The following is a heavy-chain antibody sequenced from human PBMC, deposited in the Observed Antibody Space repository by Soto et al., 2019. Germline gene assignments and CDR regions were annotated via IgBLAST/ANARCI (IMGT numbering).Heavy chain of an antibody. CDR3: ARDTYYYDSSGGMDV. D-gene: IGHD3-22*01. CDR1: GFTFSSYE. V-gene: IGHV3-48*03. CDR2: ISSSGSTI. J-gene: IGHJ6*02. Sequence: PVGSLRLSCAASGFTFSSYEMNWVRQAPGKGLGWVSYISSSGSTIYYADSVKGRFTISRDSAKNSLYLQMNSLRAEDTAVYYCARDTYYYDSSGGMDVWGQGTTVTVSS.